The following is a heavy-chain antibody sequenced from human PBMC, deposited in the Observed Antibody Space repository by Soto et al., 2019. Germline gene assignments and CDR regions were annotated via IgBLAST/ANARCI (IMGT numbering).Heavy chain of an antibody. J-gene: IGHJ5*02. CDR1: GGSFSGYY. Sequence: SETLSLTCAVYGGSFSGYYWSWIRQPPGKGLEWIGEINHSGSTNYNPSLKSRVTISVDTSKNQFSLKLSSVTAADTAVYYCARGLYDSSGYLFWFDPWGQGTLVTVSS. D-gene: IGHD3-22*01. V-gene: IGHV4-34*01. CDR2: INHSGST. CDR3: ARGLYDSSGYLFWFDP.